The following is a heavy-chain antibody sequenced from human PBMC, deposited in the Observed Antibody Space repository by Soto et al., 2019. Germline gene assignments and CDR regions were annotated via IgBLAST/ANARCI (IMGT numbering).Heavy chain of an antibody. J-gene: IGHJ3*02. D-gene: IGHD5-12*01. Sequence: SVKVSCKASGGTFSSYAISWVRQAPGQGLEWMGGIIPIFGTANYAQKFQGRVTITADESTSTAYMELSSLRSEDTAVYYCARFRKMATISGPAFDIWGQGTMVTVSS. CDR1: GGTFSSYA. V-gene: IGHV1-69*13. CDR2: IIPIFGTA. CDR3: ARFRKMATISGPAFDI.